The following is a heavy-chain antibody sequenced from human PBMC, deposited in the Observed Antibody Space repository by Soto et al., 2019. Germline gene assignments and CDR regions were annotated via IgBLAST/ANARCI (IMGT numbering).Heavy chain of an antibody. D-gene: IGHD3-3*01. CDR3: ARGLFLDY. CDR2: INEDESNT. Sequence: GGSLRHSWATSGLTFSNYWMRWVRQATGKGPVWVSRINEDESNTNYADSVKGRFTISRDNAKNTLYLQMNSLRAEDTAVYYCARGLFLDYWGQGTRVTVSS. CDR1: GLTFSNYW. V-gene: IGHV3-74*01. J-gene: IGHJ4*02.